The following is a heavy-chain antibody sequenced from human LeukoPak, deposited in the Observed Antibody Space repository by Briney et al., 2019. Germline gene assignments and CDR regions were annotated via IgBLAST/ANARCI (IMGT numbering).Heavy chain of an antibody. J-gene: IGHJ6*02. D-gene: IGHD2-15*01. CDR3: AKEREYCSSGSCHYDLDV. V-gene: IGHV4-59*01. Sequence: SETLSLTCTVSGDSMKSYYWTWIWQSPGKGLEWIGYIYYTGSTNYNPSLKSRVTISVDTSKNQFSLKLSSVTAADTAVHYCAKEREYCSSGSCHYDLDVWGQGTTVTVSS. CDR1: GDSMKSYY. CDR2: IYYTGST.